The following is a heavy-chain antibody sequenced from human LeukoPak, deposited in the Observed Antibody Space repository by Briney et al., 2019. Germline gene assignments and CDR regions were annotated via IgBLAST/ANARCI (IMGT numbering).Heavy chain of an antibody. CDR3: ARDPPSTYGDYDM. J-gene: IGHJ4*02. Sequence: SVKVSCKASGYTFTSYAISWVRQAPGQGLEWMGGIIPIFGTANYAQKFQGRVTITADESTSTAYMELSSLRSEDTAVYYCARDPPSTYGDYDMWGQGTLVTVSS. V-gene: IGHV1-69*13. CDR1: GYTFTSYA. CDR2: IIPIFGTA. D-gene: IGHD4-17*01.